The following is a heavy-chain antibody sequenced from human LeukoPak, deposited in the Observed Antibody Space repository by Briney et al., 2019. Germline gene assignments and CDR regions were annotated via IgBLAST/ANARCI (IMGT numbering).Heavy chain of an antibody. CDR1: GGSISNFY. Sequence: SETLSLTCTVPGGSISNFYWSWIRQSPGKGPEWIGYIHYSGSTNYNPSLKSRVTISVDTSKNQFSLKLSSVTAADTAVYYCATHPPRFCSGGTCSDYWGQGTLVTVSS. J-gene: IGHJ4*02. CDR3: ATHPPRFCSGGTCSDY. V-gene: IGHV4-59*01. D-gene: IGHD2-15*01. CDR2: IHYSGST.